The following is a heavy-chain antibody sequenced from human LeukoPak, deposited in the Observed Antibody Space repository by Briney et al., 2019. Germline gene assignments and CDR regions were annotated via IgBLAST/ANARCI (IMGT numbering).Heavy chain of an antibody. CDR1: GGSFSGYY. D-gene: IGHD7-27*01. CDR3: AILTGDNDAVDI. CDR2: IYYSGST. Sequence: TSETLSLTCAVYGGSFSGYYWSWIRQPPGKGLEWIGYIYYSGSTNYNPSLKSRVTISVDTSKNQFSLKLSSVTAADTAVYYCAILTGDNDAVDIWGQGTMVTVSS. V-gene: IGHV4-59*01. J-gene: IGHJ3*02.